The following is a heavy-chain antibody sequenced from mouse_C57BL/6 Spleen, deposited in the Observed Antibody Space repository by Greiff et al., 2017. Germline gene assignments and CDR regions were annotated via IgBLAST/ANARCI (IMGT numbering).Heavy chain of an antibody. CDR3: ARSVYYGSSSSWFAY. D-gene: IGHD1-1*01. J-gene: IGHJ3*01. CDR2: ISPGDGDT. CDR1: GYAFSSSW. V-gene: IGHV1-82*01. Sequence: QVQLKESGPELVKPGASVKISCKASGYAFSSSWMNWVKQRPGKGLEWIGRISPGDGDTNYNGKFKGQATLTADKSSSTAYMQLSSLTSEDSAVYFCARSVYYGSSSSWFAYWGQGTLVTVSA.